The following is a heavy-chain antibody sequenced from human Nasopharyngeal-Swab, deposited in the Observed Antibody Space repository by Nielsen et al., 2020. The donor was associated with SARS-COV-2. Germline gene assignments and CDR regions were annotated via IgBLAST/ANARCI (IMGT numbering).Heavy chain of an antibody. CDR1: GFTFGDYA. CDR2: IRSKAYGGTT. V-gene: IGHV3-49*03. D-gene: IGHD1-1*01. J-gene: IGHJ6*03. CDR3: TRVPGFGTYYYYYMDV. Sequence: GGSLRLSCTASGFTFGDYAMSWFRQAPGKGPEWVGFIRSKAYGGTTEYAASVKGRFTISRDDSKSIAYLQMNSLKTEDTAVYYCTRVPGFGTYYYYYMDVWGKGTTVTVSS.